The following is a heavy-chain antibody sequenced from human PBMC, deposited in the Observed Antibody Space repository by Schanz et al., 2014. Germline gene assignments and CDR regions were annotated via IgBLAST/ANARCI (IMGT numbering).Heavy chain of an antibody. CDR2: ISDDGSRR. CDR3: ARDLAGGGNDV. Sequence: QVGLVESGGGVVQPGRSLRLSCAASGFIFSYYTIHWVRQAPGKGLEWVAVISDDGSRRHYADFVTGRFTISRDNSKDTVYLQMNSLRAEDTAVYYCARDLAGGGNDVWGQGTLVTVSS. D-gene: IGHD2-15*01. V-gene: IGHV3-30*04. CDR1: GFIFSYYT. J-gene: IGHJ4*02.